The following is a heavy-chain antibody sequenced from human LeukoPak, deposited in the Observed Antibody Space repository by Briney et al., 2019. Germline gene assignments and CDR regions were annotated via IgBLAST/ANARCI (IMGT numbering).Heavy chain of an antibody. V-gene: IGHV3-9*01. D-gene: IGHD6-13*01. J-gene: IGHJ4*02. CDR1: GFTFDDYA. Sequence: GRSLRLSCAASGFTFDDYAMHWVRQAPGKGLEWVSGMSWNSGTRGYADSVKGRFTISRDNAKTSLYLQMNSLRAEDTALYYCAKDISSSPGRGTYYFDYWGQGTLVTVSS. CDR2: MSWNSGTR. CDR3: AKDISSSPGRGTYYFDY.